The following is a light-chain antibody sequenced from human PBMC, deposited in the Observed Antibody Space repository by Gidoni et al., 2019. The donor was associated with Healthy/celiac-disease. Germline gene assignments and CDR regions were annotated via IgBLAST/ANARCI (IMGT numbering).Light chain of an antibody. Sequence: IRMTQSPSSFSASTGDRVTITCRASQDISSYLAWYQQKPGKAPKLLIYAASTLQSGVPSRFSGSGSGTDFTLTISCLQSEDFATYYCQQYYSYPLTFXGXTKVEIK. J-gene: IGKJ4*01. V-gene: IGKV1-8*01. CDR1: QDISSY. CDR2: AAS. CDR3: QQYYSYPLT.